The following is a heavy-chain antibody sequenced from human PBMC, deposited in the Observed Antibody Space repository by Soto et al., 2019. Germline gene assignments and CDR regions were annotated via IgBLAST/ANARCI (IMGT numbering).Heavy chain of an antibody. V-gene: IGHV4-31*03. CDR1: GGSISSGGYY. CDR3: ARTLRDPLYYYYMDV. Sequence: PSETLSLTCTVSGGSISSGGYYWSWIRQHPGKGLEWIGYIYYSGSTYYNPSLKSRVTISVDTSKNQFSLKLSSVTAADTAVYYCARTLRDPLYYYYMDVWGKGTTVTVSS. CDR2: IYYSGST. D-gene: IGHD3-10*01. J-gene: IGHJ6*03.